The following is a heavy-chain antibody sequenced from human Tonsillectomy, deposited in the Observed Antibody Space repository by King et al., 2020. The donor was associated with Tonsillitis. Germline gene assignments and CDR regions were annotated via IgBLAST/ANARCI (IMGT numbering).Heavy chain of an antibody. CDR3: TRDVGYSNGD. J-gene: IGHJ4*02. V-gene: IGHV3-49*04. CDR2: IRSITYGGTK. Sequence: VQLVESGGGLVQPGRSLRLYCTGSGFTFGDYAMGWVRQAPGKGLEWVSLIRSITYGGTKEYAASVKGRFTISRDDSKGIAYLQMHNLKPEDTAVYYCTRDVGYSNGDGGQGTLVTVSS. D-gene: IGHD4-11*01. CDR1: GFTFGDYA.